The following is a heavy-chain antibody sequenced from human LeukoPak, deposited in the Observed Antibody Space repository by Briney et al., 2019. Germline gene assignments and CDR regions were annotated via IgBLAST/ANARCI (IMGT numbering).Heavy chain of an antibody. D-gene: IGHD2-2*01. CDR1: GFTFSSYW. CDR3: ARDRHAAAAYYYYYYYMDV. Sequence: GGSLRLSCAASGFTFSSYWMHWVRQAPGKGLVWVSRINSDGSSTSYADSVKGRFTISRDNAKNTLYLQMNSLRAEDTAVYYCARDRHAAAAYYYYYYYMDVWGKGTTVTVSS. CDR2: INSDGSST. J-gene: IGHJ6*03. V-gene: IGHV3-74*01.